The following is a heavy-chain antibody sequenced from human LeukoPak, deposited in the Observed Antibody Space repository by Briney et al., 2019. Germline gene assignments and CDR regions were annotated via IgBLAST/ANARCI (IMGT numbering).Heavy chain of an antibody. D-gene: IGHD5-24*01. V-gene: IGHV3-11*01. J-gene: IGHJ4*02. Sequence: PGGSLRLSCAASGFTFSDYYMSWIRQAPGKGLEWVSYISSSGSTIYYADSVKGRFTISRDNAKNSLYLQMNSLRAEDTAVYYCTRDGWDVEMATISLDYWGQGTLVTVSS. CDR1: GFTFSDYY. CDR3: TRDGWDVEMATISLDY. CDR2: ISSSGSTI.